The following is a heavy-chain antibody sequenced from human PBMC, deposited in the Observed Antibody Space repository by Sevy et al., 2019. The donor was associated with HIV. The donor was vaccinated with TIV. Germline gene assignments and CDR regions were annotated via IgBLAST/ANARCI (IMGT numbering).Heavy chain of an antibody. CDR2: LSFGCGEI. V-gene: IGHV3-23*01. Sequence: GGCLRLSCAASGFTFSKYSMSWVRQPPGKGLEWVSTLSFGCGEINYADSVKGRFTISRDNSNSSVYLQMNNLRPEDTAVYYCAREGCTKPHDYWGQGTLVTVSS. CDR1: GFTFSKYS. J-gene: IGHJ4*02. D-gene: IGHD2-8*01. CDR3: AREGCTKPHDY.